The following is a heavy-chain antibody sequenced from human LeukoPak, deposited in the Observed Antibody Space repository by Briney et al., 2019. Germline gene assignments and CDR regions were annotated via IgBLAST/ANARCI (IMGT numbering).Heavy chain of an antibody. CDR2: IYYSGST. CDR1: GGSFSGYY. Sequence: SETLSLTCAVYGGSFSGYYWSWIRQPPGKGLEWIGYIYYSGSTNYNPSLKSRVTISVDTSKNQFSLKLSSVTAADTAVYYCARVAYGDYGLDAFDIWGQGTMVTVSS. J-gene: IGHJ3*02. CDR3: ARVAYGDYGLDAFDI. D-gene: IGHD4-17*01. V-gene: IGHV4-59*01.